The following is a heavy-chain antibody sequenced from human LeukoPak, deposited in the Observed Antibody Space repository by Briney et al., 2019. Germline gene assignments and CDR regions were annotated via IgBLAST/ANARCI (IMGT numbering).Heavy chain of an antibody. J-gene: IGHJ4*02. CDR3: AKDPY. Sequence: PGGSLRLPCAASGFTFDDYAMHWVRQAPGKGLEWVSGISWNSGSIGYADSVKGRFTTSRDNAKNSLYLQMNSLRAEDTALYYCAKDPYWGQGTLVTVSS. CDR2: ISWNSGSI. CDR1: GFTFDDYA. V-gene: IGHV3-9*01.